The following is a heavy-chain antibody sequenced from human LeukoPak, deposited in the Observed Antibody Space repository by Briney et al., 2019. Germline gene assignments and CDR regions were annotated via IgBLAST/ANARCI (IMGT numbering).Heavy chain of an antibody. J-gene: IGHJ5*02. Sequence: ASVKVSCKASGYTFTSYDINWVRQATGQGLEWMGWMNPNSGNTGYAQKFQGRVTMTRNTSISTAYMELSSLRSEDTAVYYCARGSRYDYVWGSYRPLEDWFDPWGQGTLVTVSS. CDR1: GYTFTSYD. CDR3: ARGSRYDYVWGSYRPLEDWFDP. D-gene: IGHD3-16*02. CDR2: MNPNSGNT. V-gene: IGHV1-8*01.